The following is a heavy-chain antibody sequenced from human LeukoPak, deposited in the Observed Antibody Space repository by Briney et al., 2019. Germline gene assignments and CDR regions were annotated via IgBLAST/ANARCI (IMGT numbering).Heavy chain of an antibody. CDR3: ARGVEPLAANTLAY. V-gene: IGHV3-53*01. CDR1: GFTVITND. Sequence: GGSLRLSCAASGFTVITNDMTWVRQAPGKGLEWVSVLYSDGNTKYADSVQGRFIISRDNSKNTLYLEMNSLSPDDTAVYYCARGVEPLAANTLAYWGQGTL. J-gene: IGHJ4*02. CDR2: LYSDGNT. D-gene: IGHD1-14*01.